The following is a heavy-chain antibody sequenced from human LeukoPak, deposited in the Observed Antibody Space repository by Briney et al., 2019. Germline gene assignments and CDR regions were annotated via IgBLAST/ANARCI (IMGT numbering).Heavy chain of an antibody. CDR3: AKAGIVVVPAATLGYFDL. Sequence: GGSLRLSCAASGFTFSSYAMSWVRQAAGKGLEWVSAISGSGGSTYYADSVKGRFTISRDNSKNTLYLQMNSRRAEDTAVYYCAKAGIVVVPAATLGYFDLWGRGTLVTVSS. CDR1: GFTFSSYA. CDR2: ISGSGGST. J-gene: IGHJ2*01. V-gene: IGHV3-23*01. D-gene: IGHD2-2*01.